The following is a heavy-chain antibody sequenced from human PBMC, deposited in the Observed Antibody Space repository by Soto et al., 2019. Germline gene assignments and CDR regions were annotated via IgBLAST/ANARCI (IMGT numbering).Heavy chain of an antibody. CDR2: ISGSGGST. Sequence: EVQMLESGGGLVQPGGSLRLSCAASGFTFSSYAMSWVRQAPGKGLEWVSAISGSGGSTYYADSVKGRFTISRDNSKNTLYLQMNSLRAEDTAVYYCATSYDFWSGYLYEVWGQGTTVTVSS. J-gene: IGHJ6*02. V-gene: IGHV3-23*01. D-gene: IGHD3-3*01. CDR1: GFTFSSYA. CDR3: ATSYDFWSGYLYEV.